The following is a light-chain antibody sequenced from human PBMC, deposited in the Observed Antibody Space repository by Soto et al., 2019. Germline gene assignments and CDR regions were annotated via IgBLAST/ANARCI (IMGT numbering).Light chain of an antibody. Sequence: DIQMTQSPSTLSASVGDRVTITCRASQSISSWLAWYQQKPGKAPKLLIYKASSLESGVPSRFSGRGSGTEFTLTISSLQPDDFATYYCQQYNSYSLTFDGGTKVEIK. CDR3: QQYNSYSLT. V-gene: IGKV1-5*03. J-gene: IGKJ4*01. CDR1: QSISSW. CDR2: KAS.